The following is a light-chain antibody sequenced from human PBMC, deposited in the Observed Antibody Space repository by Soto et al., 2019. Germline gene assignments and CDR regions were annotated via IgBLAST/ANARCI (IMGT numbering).Light chain of an antibody. CDR3: CSYAGGSMFV. CDR1: SSDVGPYNL. CDR2: EVV. Sequence: QSALTQPASVSGSPGQSITISCTGSSSDVGPYNLVSWYQHHPGKAPKLMISEVVKRPSGVSNRFSGSKSGNTASLTISGLQAEDEADYYCCSYAGGSMFVFGGGTKLTVL. V-gene: IGLV2-23*02. J-gene: IGLJ2*01.